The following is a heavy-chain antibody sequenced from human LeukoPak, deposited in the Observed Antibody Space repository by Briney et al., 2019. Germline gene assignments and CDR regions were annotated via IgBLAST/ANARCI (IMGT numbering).Heavy chain of an antibody. CDR3: AKAAYGDYVNWFDP. Sequence: GGSLRLSCAASGFTFSDQYMSWIRQAPGKGLEWVSYISGRGTSIYYADSVEGRFTISRDNANNSLYLQMNSLRAEDTALYYCAKAAYGDYVNWFDPWGQGILVIVSS. V-gene: IGHV3-11*01. D-gene: IGHD4-17*01. CDR2: ISGRGTSI. CDR1: GFTFSDQY. J-gene: IGHJ5*02.